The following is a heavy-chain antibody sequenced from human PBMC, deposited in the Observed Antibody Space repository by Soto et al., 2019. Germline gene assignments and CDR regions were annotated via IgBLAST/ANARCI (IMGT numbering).Heavy chain of an antibody. D-gene: IGHD4-17*01. J-gene: IGHJ4*02. Sequence: VFNRKPPGKGLEWIGSIYYSGSTYYNPSLKSRVTISVDTSKNQFSLKLSSVTAADTAVYYCATLTPYSDDASDTFAFRGQGTLVTV. V-gene: IGHV4-39*01. CDR3: ATLTPYSDDASDTFAF. CDR2: IYYSGST.